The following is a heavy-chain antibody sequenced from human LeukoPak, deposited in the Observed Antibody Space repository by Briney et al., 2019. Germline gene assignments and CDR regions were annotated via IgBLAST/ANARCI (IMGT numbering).Heavy chain of an antibody. J-gene: IGHJ4*02. Sequence: SETLSLTCTVSGGSISSSSYYWGWIRQPPGKGLEWIGEINHSGSTNYNPSLKSRVTISVDTSKNQFSLKLSSVTAADTAVYYCARGPFRISSNYSSFDYWGQGTLVTVSS. D-gene: IGHD2-2*01. CDR3: ARGPFRISSNYSSFDY. V-gene: IGHV4-39*07. CDR2: INHSGST. CDR1: GGSISSSSYY.